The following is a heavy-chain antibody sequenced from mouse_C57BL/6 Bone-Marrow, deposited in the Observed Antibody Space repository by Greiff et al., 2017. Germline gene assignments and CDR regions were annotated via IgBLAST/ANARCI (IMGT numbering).Heavy chain of an antibody. CDR2: IDPSDSET. J-gene: IGHJ1*03. CDR1: GYTFTSYW. Sequence: QVQLQQPGAELVRPGSSVKLSCKASGYTFTSYWMHWVKQRPIQGLEWIGNIDPSDSETHYNQKFKDKATLTVDKSSITAYMQLSSLTSEDSAVYYCARDYYGSSYWYFDVWGTGTTVTVSS. V-gene: IGHV1-52*01. D-gene: IGHD1-1*01. CDR3: ARDYYGSSYWYFDV.